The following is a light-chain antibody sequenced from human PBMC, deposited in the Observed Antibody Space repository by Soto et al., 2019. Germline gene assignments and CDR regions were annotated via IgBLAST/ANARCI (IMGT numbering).Light chain of an antibody. J-gene: IGKJ5*01. V-gene: IGKV3-11*01. CDR2: DAS. Sequence: IVLTQSPGTLSLSPGERATLSCRASQSISSYLAWYQQKPGQAPRLLMYDASNRATGIPARFSGSGSGTDFTLTISSLKPEDFAVYCCQHRCKRPSIPFAQGTRLEIK. CDR3: QHRCKRPSIP. CDR1: QSISSY.